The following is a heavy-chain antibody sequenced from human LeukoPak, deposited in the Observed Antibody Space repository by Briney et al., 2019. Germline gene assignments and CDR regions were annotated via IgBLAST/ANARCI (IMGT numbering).Heavy chain of an antibody. CDR2: IDTSGNT. Sequence: SETLSLTCTVSGGSISSYYWSWIRPPAGKGLGWIGRIDTSGNTNYKPSLTSRVTMSVDTSKNQFSLKLSSVTAADTAVYYCARVSSSWYQDWYFDLWGRGTLVTVSS. V-gene: IGHV4-4*07. D-gene: IGHD6-13*01. CDR1: GGSISSYY. CDR3: ARVSSSWYQDWYFDL. J-gene: IGHJ2*01.